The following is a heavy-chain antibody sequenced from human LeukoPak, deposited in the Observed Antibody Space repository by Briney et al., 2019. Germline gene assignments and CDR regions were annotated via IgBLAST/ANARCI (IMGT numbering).Heavy chain of an antibody. J-gene: IGHJ4*02. CDR3: TKGALAVAVAYLDY. V-gene: IGHV3-9*03. CDR1: GFSFDDYT. Sequence: RRSLRLSCADPGFSFDDYTIHWVRRAQGKGLAWDSVLSGKSGRIGYADSVKGRFTISRDNTKNSLYLQMNSLRAEDMALYYCTKGALAVAVAYLDYWGQGTLVTVSS. CDR2: LSGKSGRI. D-gene: IGHD6-19*01.